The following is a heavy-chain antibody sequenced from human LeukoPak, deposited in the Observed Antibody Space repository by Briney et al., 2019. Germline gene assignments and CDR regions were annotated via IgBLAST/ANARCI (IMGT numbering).Heavy chain of an antibody. Sequence: PTGGSLRLSCAASGFTFSSYAMPWVRQAPGKGLEWVAVISYDGSNKYYADSVKGRFTISRDNSKNTLYLQMNSLRAEDTAVYYCARSNDFWSGYFDYWGQGTLVTVSS. CDR1: GFTFSSYA. D-gene: IGHD3-3*01. J-gene: IGHJ4*02. V-gene: IGHV3-30-3*01. CDR2: ISYDGSNK. CDR3: ARSNDFWSGYFDY.